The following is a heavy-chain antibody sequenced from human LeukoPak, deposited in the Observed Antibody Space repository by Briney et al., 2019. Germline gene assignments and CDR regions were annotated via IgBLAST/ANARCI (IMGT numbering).Heavy chain of an antibody. CDR3: AKEEQQFDYFDY. J-gene: IGHJ4*02. V-gene: IGHV3-33*06. CDR1: GFTFSSYG. D-gene: IGHD6-6*01. Sequence: GRSLRLSCAASGFTFSSYGMHWVRQAPGKGLEWVAVIWYDGSNKYYADSVKGRFTISRDNSKNTLFLQMNSLRVEDTAVYYCAKEEQQFDYFDYWGQGTLVTVSS. CDR2: IWYDGSNK.